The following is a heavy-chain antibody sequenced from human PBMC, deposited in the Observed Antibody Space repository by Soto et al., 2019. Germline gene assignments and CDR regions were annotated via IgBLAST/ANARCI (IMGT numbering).Heavy chain of an antibody. Sequence: PSETLSLTCTVSGGSISSYYWSWIRQPPGKGLEWIGYIYYSGSTNYNPSLKSRVTISVDTSKNQFSLKLSSVTAADTVVYYCARGHDYGDVEYFQHWGQGTLVTVSS. CDR2: IYYSGST. J-gene: IGHJ1*01. CDR3: ARGHDYGDVEYFQH. CDR1: GGSISSYY. D-gene: IGHD4-17*01. V-gene: IGHV4-59*01.